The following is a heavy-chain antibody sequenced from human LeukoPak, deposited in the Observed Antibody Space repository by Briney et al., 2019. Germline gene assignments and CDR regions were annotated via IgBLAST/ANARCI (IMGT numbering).Heavy chain of an antibody. Sequence: GGSLRLSCAASGFSFSGNAMAWVRQAPGKGLEWVSGFGGSGSDTYHADSVKGRFTISRDNAKNSLYLQMNSLRAEDTAVYYCARDSAAGSNYYYYYYMDVWGKGTTVTVSS. CDR3: ARDSAAGSNYYYYYYMDV. CDR2: FGGSGSDT. J-gene: IGHJ6*03. D-gene: IGHD1-14*01. CDR1: GFSFSGNA. V-gene: IGHV3-21*01.